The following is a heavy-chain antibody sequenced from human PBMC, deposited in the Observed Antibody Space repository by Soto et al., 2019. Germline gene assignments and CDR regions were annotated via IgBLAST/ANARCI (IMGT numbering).Heavy chain of an antibody. D-gene: IGHD1-1*01. CDR3: ASYELEPLDY. CDR1: GGSISSSSYY. V-gene: IGHV4-39*01. J-gene: IGHJ4*02. Sequence: SETLSLTCTVSGGSISSSSYYWGWIRQPPGKGLEWIGSIYYSGSTYYNPSLKSRVTISVDTSKNQFSLKLSSVTAADTAVYYCASYELEPLDYWGQGTLVTVSS. CDR2: IYYSGST.